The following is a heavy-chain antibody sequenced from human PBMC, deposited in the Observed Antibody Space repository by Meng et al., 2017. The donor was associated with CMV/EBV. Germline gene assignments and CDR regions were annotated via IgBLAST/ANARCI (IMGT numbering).Heavy chain of an antibody. Sequence: KVSCKGSGYKFSDYWIAWVRQMPGKGLEWMGIIYPGDSDTRYSPSFQGQVTTSADKSISTAYLQWSSLKASDTAMYYCARGPGDMDYWGQGTLVTVSS. CDR3: ARGPGDMDY. V-gene: IGHV5-51*01. D-gene: IGHD7-27*01. CDR1: GYKFSDYW. J-gene: IGHJ4*02. CDR2: IYPGDSDT.